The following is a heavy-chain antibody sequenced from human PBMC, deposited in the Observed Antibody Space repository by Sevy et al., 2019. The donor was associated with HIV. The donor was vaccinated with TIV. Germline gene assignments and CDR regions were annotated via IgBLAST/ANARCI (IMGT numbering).Heavy chain of an antibody. D-gene: IGHD2-8*01. V-gene: IGHV3-23*01. CDR1: GFTFSVYT. CDR2: ICFGGGTI. Sequence: GGSLRLSCTASGFTFSVYTMTWVRQAPGKGLEWVTTICFGGGTIHYADSVMGRFTLARDKSKNTLYLQMNSLRVDHTAVNYCVREGCTQPQDYWGRGTLVTVSS. CDR3: VREGCTQPQDY. J-gene: IGHJ4*02.